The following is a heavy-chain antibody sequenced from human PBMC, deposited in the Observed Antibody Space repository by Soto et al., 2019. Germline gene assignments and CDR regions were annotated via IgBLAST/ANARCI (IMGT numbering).Heavy chain of an antibody. CDR3: AKDSVLAPFWSGYLDAFDI. CDR2: INSDGSST. V-gene: IGHV3-74*01. J-gene: IGHJ3*02. Sequence: GGSLRLSCAASGFTFSSYWMHWVRQAPGKGLVWVSRINSDGSSTSYADSVKGRFTISRDNAKNTLYLQMNSLRAEDTAVYYCAKDSVLAPFWSGYLDAFDIWGQGTMVTVSS. CDR1: GFTFSSYW. D-gene: IGHD3-3*01.